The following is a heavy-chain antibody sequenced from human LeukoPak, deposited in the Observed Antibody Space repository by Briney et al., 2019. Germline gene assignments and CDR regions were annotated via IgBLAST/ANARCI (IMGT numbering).Heavy chain of an antibody. CDR2: IYYSGST. J-gene: IGHJ3*02. CDR3: ARDSPYCSSTSCHTAAFDI. Sequence: PSETLSLTCAVYGGSFSGYYWSWIRQPPGKGLEWIRSIYYSGSTYYNPSLKSRVTISVDTSKNQFSLKLSSVTAADTAVYYCARDSPYCSSTSCHTAAFDIWGQGTVVTVSS. D-gene: IGHD2-2*02. CDR1: GGSFSGYY. V-gene: IGHV4-34*01.